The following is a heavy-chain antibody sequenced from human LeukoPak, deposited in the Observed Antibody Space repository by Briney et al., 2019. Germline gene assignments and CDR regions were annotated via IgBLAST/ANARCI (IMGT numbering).Heavy chain of an antibody. V-gene: IGHV3-48*01. CDR3: ASGGYQLLFPWYFDL. Sequence: GGSLRLSCAASGFTFSSYEMNWVRQAPGKGLEWVSYISSSSSTIYYADSVKGRFTISRDNAKNSLYLQMNSLRAEDTAVYYCASGGYQLLFPWYFDLWGRGTLVTVSS. J-gene: IGHJ2*01. D-gene: IGHD2-2*01. CDR2: ISSSSSTI. CDR1: GFTFSSYE.